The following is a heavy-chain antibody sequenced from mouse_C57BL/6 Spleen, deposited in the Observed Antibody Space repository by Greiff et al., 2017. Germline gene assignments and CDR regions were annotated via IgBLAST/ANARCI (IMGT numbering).Heavy chain of an antibody. CDR3: ARRGSNYYFDY. CDR1: GYTFTNYW. D-gene: IGHD2-5*01. V-gene: IGHV1-63*01. CDR2: IYPGGGYT. J-gene: IGHJ2*01. Sequence: LQESGAELVRPGTSVKMSCKASGYTFTNYWIGWAKQRPGHGLEWIGDIYPGGGYTNYNEKFKGKATLTADKSSSTAYMQFSSLTSEDSAIYYCARRGSNYYFDYWGQGTTLTVSS.